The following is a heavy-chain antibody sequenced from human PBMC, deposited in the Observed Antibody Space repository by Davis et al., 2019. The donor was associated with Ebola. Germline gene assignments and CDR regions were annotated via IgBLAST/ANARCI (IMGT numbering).Heavy chain of an antibody. CDR3: ARDSGITMVRGYFDY. Sequence: SVKVSCKASGGTFSSYAISWVRQAPGQGLEWMGRIIPILGIANYAQKLQGRVTMTTDTSTSTAYMELRSLRSDDTAVYYCARDSGITMVRGYFDYWGQGTLVTVSS. CDR2: IIPILGIA. D-gene: IGHD3-10*01. V-gene: IGHV1-69*04. J-gene: IGHJ4*02. CDR1: GGTFSSYA.